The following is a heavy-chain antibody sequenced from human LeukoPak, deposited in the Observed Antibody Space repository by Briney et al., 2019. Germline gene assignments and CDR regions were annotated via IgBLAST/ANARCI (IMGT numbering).Heavy chain of an antibody. Sequence: SETLSLTCTVSGGSISSCSYYWGWIRQPPGKGLEWIGSIYYSGSTYYNPSLKSRVTISVDTPKNQFSLKLSSVTAADTAVYYGAREWGIGAYYGSDNWFDPWGQGTLVTVSS. CDR2: IYYSGST. CDR1: GGSISSCSYY. D-gene: IGHD3-10*01. V-gene: IGHV4-39*07. J-gene: IGHJ5*02. CDR3: AREWGIGAYYGSDNWFDP.